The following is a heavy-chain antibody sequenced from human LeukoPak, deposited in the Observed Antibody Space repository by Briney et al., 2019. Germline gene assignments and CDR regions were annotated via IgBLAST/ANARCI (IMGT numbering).Heavy chain of an antibody. CDR1: GFTFSSYA. Sequence: GGSLRLSCAASGFTFSSYAMSWVRQAPGEGLKWVSAITDSGGSTYYADSVKGRFTISRDNSKNTLYLQMNTLRAEDTAIYYCAKGSSGSRPYYFDYWGQGTLVTVSS. V-gene: IGHV3-23*01. CDR2: ITDSGGST. CDR3: AKGSSGSRPYYFDY. D-gene: IGHD3-22*01. J-gene: IGHJ4*02.